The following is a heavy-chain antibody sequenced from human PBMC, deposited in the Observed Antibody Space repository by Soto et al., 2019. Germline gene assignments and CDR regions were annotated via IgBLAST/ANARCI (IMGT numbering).Heavy chain of an antibody. J-gene: IGHJ4*01. V-gene: IGHV6-1*01. CDR2: TYYRSKWYY. CDR3: ARGEQYSGRIFDY. D-gene: IGHD1-26*01. Sequence: SQTLSLTCAITGDSVSSNSAGWSWVRHSPSRGLEWLGRTYYRSKWYYEYAVSVRGRITINPDTSKNQYSLQLNSVTPEDTAVYFCARGEQYSGRIFDYWGQGTLVTV. CDR1: GDSVSSNSAG.